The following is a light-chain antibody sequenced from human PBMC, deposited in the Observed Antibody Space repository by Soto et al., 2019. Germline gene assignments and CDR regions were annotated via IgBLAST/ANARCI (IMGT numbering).Light chain of an antibody. V-gene: IGLV2-8*01. CDR2: EVS. Sequence: QSVLTQPPSASGSPGQSVTISCTGTSSDVGGYNFVSWYQQHPGKAPKLMIYEVSKRPSGVPDRFSGSKSGNTDSLTVSGLQAEDEADYYCSSYAGSNNYVFGGGTKVTVL. CDR1: SSDVGGYNF. CDR3: SSYAGSNNYV. J-gene: IGLJ2*01.